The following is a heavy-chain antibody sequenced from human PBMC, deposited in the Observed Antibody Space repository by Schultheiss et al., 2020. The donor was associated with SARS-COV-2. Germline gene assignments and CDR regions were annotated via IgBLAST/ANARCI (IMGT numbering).Heavy chain of an antibody. V-gene: IGHV4-59*08. J-gene: IGHJ5*02. Sequence: SETLSLTCSVSGDSINSDYWSWIRQPPGKGLECIAYIHHSGSTTYNPSLRSRVTISIDTSKNQLSLKLKFVTAADTAMYYCARLGPSSPWFDHWGQGTQVTVSS. CDR2: IHHSGST. CDR3: ARLGPSSPWFDH. D-gene: IGHD2-2*01. CDR1: GDSINSDY.